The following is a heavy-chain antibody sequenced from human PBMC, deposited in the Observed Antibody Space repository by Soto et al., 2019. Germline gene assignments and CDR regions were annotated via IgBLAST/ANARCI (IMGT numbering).Heavy chain of an antibody. CDR3: ARAVHRVPFYDFWKTKDYYFDY. CDR1: GYTFTSYD. J-gene: IGHJ4*02. V-gene: IGHV1-8*01. CDR2: MNPNSGNT. D-gene: IGHD3-3*01. Sequence: QVPLVQSGAEVKKPGASVKVSCKASGYTFTSYDINWVRQATGQGLEWMGWMNPNSGNTGYAQKFQGRVTMTRNTSISTAYMELSSLRSEDTAVYYCARAVHRVPFYDFWKTKDYYFDYWGQGTLVTVSS.